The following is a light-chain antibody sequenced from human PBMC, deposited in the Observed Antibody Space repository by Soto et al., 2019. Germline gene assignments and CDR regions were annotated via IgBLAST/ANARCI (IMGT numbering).Light chain of an antibody. J-gene: IGKJ2*01. CDR2: GAS. V-gene: IGKV3-20*01. CDR1: QSVSSSSY. Sequence: EIVLTQSPGTLSLSPGERATLSCRASQSVSSSSYLAWYQQKPGQAPRLLIYGASSMATGIPDRFSGSGSATDFTLTISRLEPEDFAVYYCRQYGSSPSYTCGQGTKLEIK. CDR3: RQYGSSPSYT.